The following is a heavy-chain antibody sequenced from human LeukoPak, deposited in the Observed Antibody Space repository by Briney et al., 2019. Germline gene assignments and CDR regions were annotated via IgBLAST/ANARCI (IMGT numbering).Heavy chain of an antibody. J-gene: IGHJ6*03. CDR3: ARDRSGGSGRYYYYYMDV. D-gene: IGHD6-19*01. CDR1: GGSISSYY. Sequence: SETLSLTCTVSGGSISSYYWSWIRQPPGKGLEWIGHIYYSGSTNYNPSLKSRVTISVDTSKNQFSLKLRSVTAADTAFYYCARDRSGGSGRYYYYYMDVWGKGTTVTVSS. CDR2: IYYSGST. V-gene: IGHV4-59*01.